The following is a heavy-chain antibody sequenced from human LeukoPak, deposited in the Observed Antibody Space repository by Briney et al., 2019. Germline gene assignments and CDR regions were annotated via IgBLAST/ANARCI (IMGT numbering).Heavy chain of an antibody. D-gene: IGHD2-15*01. CDR1: GYSISSGYY. CDR3: ARDRSYCSGGSCSYYFDY. CDR2: IYHSGST. J-gene: IGHJ4*02. Sequence: SETLSLTCTVSGYSISSGYYWGWIRQPPGKGLEWIGSIYHSGSTYYNPSLRSRVTISVDTSKNQFSLKLSSVTAADTAVYYCARDRSYCSGGSCSYYFDYWGQGTLVTVSS. V-gene: IGHV4-38-2*02.